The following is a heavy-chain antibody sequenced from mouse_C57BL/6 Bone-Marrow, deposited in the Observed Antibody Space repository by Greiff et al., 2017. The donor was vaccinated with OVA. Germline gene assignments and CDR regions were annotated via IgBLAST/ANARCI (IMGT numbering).Heavy chain of an antibody. J-gene: IGHJ3*01. D-gene: IGHD1-1*01. V-gene: IGHV5-4*01. CDR2: ISDGGSYT. CDR1: GFTFSSYA. Sequence: EVKLVESGGGLVKPGGSLKLSCAASGFTFSSYAMSWVRQTPEKRLEWVATISDGGSYTYYPDNVKGRFTISRDNAKHNLYLQMSHLKSEDTAMYYCARDPYYYGSSYAWFAYWGQGTLVTVSA. CDR3: ARDPYYYGSSYAWFAY.